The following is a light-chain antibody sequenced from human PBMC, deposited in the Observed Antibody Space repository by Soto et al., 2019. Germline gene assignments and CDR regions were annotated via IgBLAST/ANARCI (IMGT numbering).Light chain of an antibody. CDR3: QQHNDYPIT. J-gene: IGKJ5*01. V-gene: IGKV1-9*01. CDR2: SAS. Sequence: EIQLTQSPSFLSASVGDRVTITCRASQIISSYLAWYQQKPGKAPKLLIYSASTLQSGVPARFSGSGSGTLFTLTISSLQPEDFATYCWQQHNDYPITFGQGTRLEIK. CDR1: QIISSY.